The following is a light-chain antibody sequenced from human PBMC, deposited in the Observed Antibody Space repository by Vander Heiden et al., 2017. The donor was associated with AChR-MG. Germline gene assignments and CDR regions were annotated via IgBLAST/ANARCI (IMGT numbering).Light chain of an antibody. Sequence: DIHMTQSPSSLSASVGDRVTLTCRASQDIRNALAWYQQKPGKAPALLLYATSRLQSGVPSRFSGGGSGTDFTLTISSLQPEDFATYVCQQYYVTPPTFGRGTKLEIK. J-gene: IGKJ4*01. V-gene: IGKV1-NL1*01. CDR1: QDIRNA. CDR3: QQYYVTPPT. CDR2: ATS.